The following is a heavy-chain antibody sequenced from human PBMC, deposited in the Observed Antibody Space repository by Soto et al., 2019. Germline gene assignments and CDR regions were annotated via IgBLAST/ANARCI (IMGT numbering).Heavy chain of an antibody. Sequence: QVQLVESGGGVVQPGRSLRLSCAASGFTFSSYGMHWVRQAPGKGLEWVAVIWYDGSNKYYADSVKGRFTISRDNSKNTLYLQMNSLRAEDTAVYYCARGGAQYYDILTGYSYCFDYWGQGTLVTVSS. J-gene: IGHJ4*02. CDR3: ARGGAQYYDILTGYSYCFDY. CDR1: GFTFSSYG. D-gene: IGHD3-9*01. CDR2: IWYDGSNK. V-gene: IGHV3-33*01.